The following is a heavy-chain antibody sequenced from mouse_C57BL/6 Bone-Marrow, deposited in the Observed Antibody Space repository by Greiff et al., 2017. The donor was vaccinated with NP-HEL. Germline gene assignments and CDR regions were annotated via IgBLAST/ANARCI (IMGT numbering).Heavy chain of an antibody. CDR1: GFNIKNTY. CDR3: ARLYGLHWYFDG. Sequence: EVKLMESVAELVRPGASVKLSCTASGFNIKNTYMHWVKQRPEQGLEWIGRIDPANGNTKYAPKFQGKAPITADTSSNTAYLQLSSLTSEDTAIYYCARLYGLHWYFDGWGTGTTVTVSS. V-gene: IGHV14-3*01. D-gene: IGHD1-2*01. CDR2: IDPANGNT. J-gene: IGHJ1*03.